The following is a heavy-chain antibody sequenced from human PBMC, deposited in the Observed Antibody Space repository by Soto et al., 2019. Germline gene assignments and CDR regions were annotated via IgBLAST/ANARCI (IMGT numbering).Heavy chain of an antibody. V-gene: IGHV1-8*01. CDR3: ASEFPGANYDAFDI. J-gene: IGHJ3*02. CDR2: MNPNSGNT. CDR1: GYTFTSYD. D-gene: IGHD2-21*01. Sequence: ASVKVSCKASGYTFTSYDINWVRQATGQGLEWMGWMNPNSGNTGYAQKFQGRVTITRDDSTSTAYMELSSLRSEDTAVYYCASEFPGANYDAFDIWGQGTMVTVSS.